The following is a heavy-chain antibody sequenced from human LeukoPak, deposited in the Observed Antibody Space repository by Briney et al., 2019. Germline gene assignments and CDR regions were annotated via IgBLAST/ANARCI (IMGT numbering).Heavy chain of an antibody. J-gene: IGHJ4*02. V-gene: IGHV3-53*04. Sequence: GGSLRLSCAASGFTVSSNYMSWVRQAPGKGLEGGSVIFSGWTTYYADSVKGRSTISRHNFENTFYLQMNSLRGEDTAVYYCARGVLGYSYGFDYWGQGTLVTVCS. D-gene: IGHD5-18*01. CDR3: ARGVLGYSYGFDY. CDR2: IFSGWTT. CDR1: GFTVSSNY.